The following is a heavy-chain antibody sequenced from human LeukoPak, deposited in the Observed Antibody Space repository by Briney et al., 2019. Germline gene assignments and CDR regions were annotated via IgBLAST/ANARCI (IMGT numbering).Heavy chain of an antibody. CDR2: IIPIFGTA. D-gene: IGHD2-2*01. CDR3: ARAYCSSTSCEGDAFDI. CDR1: GGTFNNYA. V-gene: IGHV1-69*05. J-gene: IGHJ3*02. Sequence: SVKVSCKASGGTFNNYAISWVRQAPGQGLEWMGGIIPIFGTANYAQKFQGRVTITTDESTSTAYMELSSLRSEDTAVYYCARAYCSSTSCEGDAFDIWGQGTMVTVSS.